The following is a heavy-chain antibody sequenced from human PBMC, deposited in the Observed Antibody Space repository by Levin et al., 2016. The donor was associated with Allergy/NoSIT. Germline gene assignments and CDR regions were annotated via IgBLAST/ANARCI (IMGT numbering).Heavy chain of an antibody. Sequence: WVRQAPGQGLEWMGWINPNSGGTNYAQKFQGWVTFTRDTSLSTAFMELRRLRSEDTAVYYCARGTPGCSSTSCYRYYYYYGMDVWGQGTTVTVSS. D-gene: IGHD2-2*01. J-gene: IGHJ6*02. CDR3: ARGTPGCSSTSCYRYYYYYGMDV. V-gene: IGHV1-2*04. CDR2: INPNSGGT.